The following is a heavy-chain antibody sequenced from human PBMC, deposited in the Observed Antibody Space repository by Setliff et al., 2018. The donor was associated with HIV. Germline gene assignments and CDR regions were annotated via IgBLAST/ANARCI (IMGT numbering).Heavy chain of an antibody. CDR3: ARGRITGSINF. J-gene: IGHJ4*02. V-gene: IGHV1-69*13. Sequence: AASVKVSCKASGGTVTAYAISWVRQAPGQGLEWMGGTIPIFGTANYAQKFQDRLTISADESTSTAYMELSSLRSEDTAVYYCARGRITGSINFWGQGTLVTVSS. CDR2: TIPIFGTA. CDR1: GGTVTAYA. D-gene: IGHD1-20*01.